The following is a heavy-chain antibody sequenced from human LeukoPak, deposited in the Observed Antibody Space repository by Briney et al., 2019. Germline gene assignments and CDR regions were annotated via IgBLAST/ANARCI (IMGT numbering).Heavy chain of an antibody. CDR3: ARVEAGDVISTDY. CDR2: ISSSSSTI. CDR1: GFTFSSYS. J-gene: IGHJ4*02. Sequence: GGSLRLSCAASGFTFSSYSMNWVRQAPGKGLEWVSYISSSSSTIYYADSVKGRFTISRDNAKNSLYLQMNSLRAEDTAVYYCARVEAGDVISTDYWGQGTLVTVSS. D-gene: IGHD2-2*01. V-gene: IGHV3-48*04.